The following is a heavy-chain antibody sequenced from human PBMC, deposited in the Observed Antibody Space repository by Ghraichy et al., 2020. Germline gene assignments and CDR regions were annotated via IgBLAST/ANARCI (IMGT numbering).Heavy chain of an antibody. CDR1: GFTFRGRG. Sequence: GESLRLSCAASGFTFRGRGMHWVRQAPGKGLEWVAFVRYDGSDKFYADSVKGRFSISRDNSKNTLYLQMDSLRAEDTAVYYCAKDNEIAAAGKNLDYWGQGTLVTVSS. D-gene: IGHD6-13*01. CDR3: AKDNEIAAAGKNLDY. J-gene: IGHJ4*02. V-gene: IGHV3-30*02. CDR2: VRYDGSDK.